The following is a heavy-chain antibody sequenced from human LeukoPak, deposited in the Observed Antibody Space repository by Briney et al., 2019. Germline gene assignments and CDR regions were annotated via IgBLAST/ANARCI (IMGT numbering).Heavy chain of an antibody. J-gene: IGHJ5*02. V-gene: IGHV3-23*01. Sequence: GGSLRLSCAASGFTFSSYAMSWVRQAPGKGLEWVSAISGSGGSTYYADSVKGRFTISRDNAKNSLYLQMNSLRAEDTAVYYCARDGGLEAAAGIHPWGQGTLVTVSS. CDR2: ISGSGGST. CDR3: ARDGGLEAAAGIHP. D-gene: IGHD6-13*01. CDR1: GFTFSSYA.